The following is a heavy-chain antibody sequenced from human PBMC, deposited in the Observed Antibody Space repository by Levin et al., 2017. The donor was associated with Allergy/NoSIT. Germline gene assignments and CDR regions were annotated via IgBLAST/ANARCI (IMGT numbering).Heavy chain of an antibody. Sequence: PGGSLRLSCMGSGYRFTDYWTGWVRQMPGKGLEWMGIVYPGDSDTRYSPSFQGQVTISADKSISTAYLQWRSLKASDTAIYYCATVGVYGMDVWGQGTTVTVSS. CDR1: GYRFTDYW. V-gene: IGHV5-51*01. CDR3: ATVGVYGMDV. J-gene: IGHJ6*02. CDR2: VYPGDSDT. D-gene: IGHD1-26*01.